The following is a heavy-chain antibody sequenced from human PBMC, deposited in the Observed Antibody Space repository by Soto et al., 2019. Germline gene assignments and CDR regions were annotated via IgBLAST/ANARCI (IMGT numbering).Heavy chain of an antibody. D-gene: IGHD2-2*02. V-gene: IGHV1-3*01. Sequence: ASVKVSCKASGYTFTSYAMHWVRQAPGQRLELMGWINAGNGNTKYSQKFQGRVTITRDTSASTAYMELSSLRSEDTAVYYCARDRRYCSSTSCHKGYYYGMDVWGQGTTVTVSS. CDR1: GYTFTSYA. J-gene: IGHJ6*02. CDR3: ARDRRYCSSTSCHKGYYYGMDV. CDR2: INAGNGNT.